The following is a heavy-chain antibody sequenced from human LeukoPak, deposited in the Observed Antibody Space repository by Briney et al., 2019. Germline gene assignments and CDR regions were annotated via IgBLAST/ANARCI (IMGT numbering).Heavy chain of an antibody. CDR3: ARGDSGSYYYSSGSISYYFDY. CDR2: IYYSGST. CDR1: GSSISSYY. Sequence: PSETLSLTCTVSGSSISSYYWSCIRQPPGKGLEWIGYIYYSGSTNYNPSLKSRVTISVDTSKNQFSLKLSSVTAADTAVYYCARGDSGSYYYSSGSISYYFDYWGQGTLVTVSS. V-gene: IGHV4-59*01. J-gene: IGHJ4*02. D-gene: IGHD3-22*01.